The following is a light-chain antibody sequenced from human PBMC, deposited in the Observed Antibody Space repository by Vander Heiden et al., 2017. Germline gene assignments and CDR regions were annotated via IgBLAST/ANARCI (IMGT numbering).Light chain of an antibody. CDR1: QSISSW. CDR3: QQNNPWT. Sequence: DIQMTQSPSTLSAPVGDRVTITCRASQSISSWLAWYQQKPGKAPKLLIHKASNLETGVPSRFSGSGFETEFTLTISSLQPYDFATYYCQQNNPWTFGQGTKVEIK. J-gene: IGKJ1*01. CDR2: KAS. V-gene: IGKV1-5*03.